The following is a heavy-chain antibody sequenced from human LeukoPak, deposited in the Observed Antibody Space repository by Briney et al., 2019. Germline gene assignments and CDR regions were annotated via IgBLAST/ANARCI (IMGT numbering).Heavy chain of an antibody. CDR2: INHSGST. V-gene: IGHV4-34*01. Sequence: SETLSLTCAVYGGSFSGYYWSWIRQPPGRGLEWIGEINHSGSTNYNPSLKSRVTISVDTSKNQFSLKLSSVTAADTAVYYCAREAVAGRRNFDYWGQGTLVTVSS. D-gene: IGHD6-19*01. J-gene: IGHJ4*02. CDR1: GGSFSGYY. CDR3: AREAVAGRRNFDY.